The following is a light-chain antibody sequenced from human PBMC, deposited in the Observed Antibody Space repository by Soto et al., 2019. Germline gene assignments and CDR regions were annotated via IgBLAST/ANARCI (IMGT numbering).Light chain of an antibody. Sequence: PRVTQEPSRTVAPGGPITLTCGSSTGAVTNGHYPYWFQQKPGQAPRTLIYDTTNRHSWTPARFSGSLLGGKAALTLSGAQPENEAAYYCLLSHNRNYVYGTGTKVTVL. V-gene: IGLV7-46*01. CDR3: LLSHNRNYV. J-gene: IGLJ1*01. CDR1: TGAVTNGHY. CDR2: DTT.